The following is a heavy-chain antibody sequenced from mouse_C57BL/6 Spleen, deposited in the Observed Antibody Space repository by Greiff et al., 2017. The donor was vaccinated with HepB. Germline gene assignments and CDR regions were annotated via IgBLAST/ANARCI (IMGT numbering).Heavy chain of an antibody. Sequence: EVKLQQSGTVLARPGASVKMSCKTSGYTFTSYWMHWVKQRPGQGLEWIGAIYPGNSDTSYNQKFKGKAKLTAVTSASTAYMELSSLTNEDSAVYYCTRGIYYYGSSYVVYFDVWGTGTTVTVSS. CDR1: GYTFTSYW. CDR2: IYPGNSDT. V-gene: IGHV1-5*01. J-gene: IGHJ1*03. D-gene: IGHD1-1*01. CDR3: TRGIYYYGSSYVVYFDV.